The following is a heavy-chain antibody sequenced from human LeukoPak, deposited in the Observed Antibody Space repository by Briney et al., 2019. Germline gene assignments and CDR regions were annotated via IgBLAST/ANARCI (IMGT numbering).Heavy chain of an antibody. Sequence: SSETLSLTCTVSGGSMSSYYWSWIRQSPTKGLEWIGYFYNSGSTNYNPSLKSRATISADTSRNQFFLKLSSVTAADTAVYCCARHGDSSGANYYYGMDVWGQGTTVTVSS. CDR3: ARHGDSSGANYYYGMDV. J-gene: IGHJ6*02. CDR1: GGSMSSYY. CDR2: FYNSGST. D-gene: IGHD6-19*01. V-gene: IGHV4-59*08.